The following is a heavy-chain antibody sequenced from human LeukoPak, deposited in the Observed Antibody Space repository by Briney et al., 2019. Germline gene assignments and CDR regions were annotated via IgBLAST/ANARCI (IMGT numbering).Heavy chain of an antibody. Sequence: GGSLRLSCAASGFTFSSYSMNWVRQAPGKGLEWVSSISSSSSYIYYADSVKGRFTISRDNSKNTLYLQMNSLRAEDTAVYYCAKDGLQGFGELSYIYYYYYYMDVWCKGTTVTVSS. V-gene: IGHV3-21*01. D-gene: IGHD3-10*01. CDR1: GFTFSSYS. J-gene: IGHJ6*03. CDR2: ISSSSSYI. CDR3: AKDGLQGFGELSYIYYYYYYMDV.